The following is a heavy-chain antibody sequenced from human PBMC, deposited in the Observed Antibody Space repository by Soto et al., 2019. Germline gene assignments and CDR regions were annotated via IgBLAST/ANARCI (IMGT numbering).Heavy chain of an antibody. CDR2: IDWDDDK. CDR3: ARSIAVAATPYFDY. V-gene: IGHV2-70*01. D-gene: IGHD6-19*01. Sequence: SGPTLVNPTQTLTLTCTFSGFSLSTSGMCVSWIRQPPGKALEWLALIDWDDDKYYSTSLKTRLTISKDTSKNQVVLTMTNMDPVDTATYYCARSIAVAATPYFDYWGQGTLVTVSS. CDR1: GFSLSTSGMC. J-gene: IGHJ4*02.